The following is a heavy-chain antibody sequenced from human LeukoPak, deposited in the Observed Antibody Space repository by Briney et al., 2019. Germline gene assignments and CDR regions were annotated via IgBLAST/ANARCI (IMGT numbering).Heavy chain of an antibody. Sequence: GGSLRLSCAASGFTFSNYWMSWVRQAPGKGLQWVANIKQDGSEKYYVDSVKGRFTISRDNAKKSLYLQMNSLRAEDTAVYYCARDDARNYEDYWGQGPLVTVSS. J-gene: IGHJ4*02. CDR1: GFTFSNYW. V-gene: IGHV3-7*01. CDR2: IKQDGSEK. D-gene: IGHD1-7*01. CDR3: ARDDARNYEDY.